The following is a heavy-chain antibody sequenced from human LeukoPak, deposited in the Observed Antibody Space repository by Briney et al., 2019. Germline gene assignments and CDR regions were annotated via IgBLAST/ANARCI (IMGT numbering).Heavy chain of an antibody. D-gene: IGHD3-22*01. J-gene: IGHJ4*02. V-gene: IGHV3-9*01. Sequence: GGALRLSCAASGFTFADYATHWVRQAPGEGGEWGSGISWNSGSIGYADSVKGRFTISRDNAKNSLYLQMNSLRAEDTALYYCAKDQTSDSSTFDYWGQGTLVTVSS. CDR3: AKDQTSDSSTFDY. CDR1: GFTFADYA. CDR2: ISWNSGSI.